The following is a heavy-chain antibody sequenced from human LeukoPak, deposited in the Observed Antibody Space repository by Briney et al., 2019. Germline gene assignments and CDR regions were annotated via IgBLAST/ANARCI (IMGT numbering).Heavy chain of an antibody. V-gene: IGHV4-38-2*02. D-gene: IGHD5-24*01. J-gene: IGHJ4*02. CDR3: ARGSGRDGYNLGY. CDR2: IDHSGST. CDR1: GYSISSGYY. Sequence: PSETLSLTCTVSGYSISSGYYWGWIRQPPGKGLEWTGSIDHSGSTYYNPSLKSRVTISVDTSKNQFSLKLSSVTAADTAVYYCARGSGRDGYNLGYWGQGTLVTVSS.